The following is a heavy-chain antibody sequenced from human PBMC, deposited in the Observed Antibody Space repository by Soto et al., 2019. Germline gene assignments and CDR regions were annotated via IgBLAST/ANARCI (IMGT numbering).Heavy chain of an antibody. CDR3: ARGGAGRRSGRMGAFDI. Sequence: GALRLSCAAAGFTFSDYYMSWIRQAPGKGLEWVSYISTSGSTIYYADSVKGRFTISRDNAKNSLYLQMNSLRAEDTAVYYCARGGAGRRSGRMGAFDIWGQGTMVTVSS. CDR2: ISTSGSTI. J-gene: IGHJ3*02. CDR1: GFTFSDYY. V-gene: IGHV3-11*01. D-gene: IGHD6-19*01.